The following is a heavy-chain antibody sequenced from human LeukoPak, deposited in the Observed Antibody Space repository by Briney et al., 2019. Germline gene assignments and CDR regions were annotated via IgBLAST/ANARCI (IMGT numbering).Heavy chain of an antibody. V-gene: IGHV3-64*01. J-gene: IGHJ6*03. CDR2: LSRDGVST. D-gene: IGHD6-6*01. CDR3: ARVRGSSWSFYYMDV. CDR1: GFTLSSYA. Sequence: GGSLRLSCAASGFTLSSYAMDWVRQAPGKGLEFVSGLSRDGVSTYYANSVRGRFTISRDDFKNTLYLQMGSLTTEDLGVYYCARVRGSSWSFYYMDVWGKGTTVTVSS.